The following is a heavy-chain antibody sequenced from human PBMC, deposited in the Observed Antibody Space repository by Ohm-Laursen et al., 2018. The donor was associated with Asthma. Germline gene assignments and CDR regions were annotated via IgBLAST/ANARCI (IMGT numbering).Heavy chain of an antibody. CDR2: VSGLDSGAHT. Sequence: YLRLSCTASGFTFRSYAMHWVRQAPGKGLEWLSIVSGLDSGAHTYYADSVKGRFTISRDNSKNTLYLQMNSLRAEDTAVYYCAKDPREMATMSAAFDIWGQGTMVTVSS. D-gene: IGHD5-24*01. CDR3: AKDPREMATMSAAFDI. J-gene: IGHJ3*02. CDR1: GFTFRSYA. V-gene: IGHV3-23*01.